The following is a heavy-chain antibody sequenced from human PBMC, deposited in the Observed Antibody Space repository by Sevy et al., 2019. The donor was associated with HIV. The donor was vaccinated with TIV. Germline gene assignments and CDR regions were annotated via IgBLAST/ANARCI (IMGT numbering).Heavy chain of an antibody. CDR1: GFTFSSYS. CDR2: ISSSSSTI. J-gene: IGHJ4*02. CDR3: ARAGGGSYGSLGFDY. Sequence: GGSLRLSCAASGFTFSSYSMNWVRQAPGKGLEWVSYISSSSSTIYYADSVKGRFTISSDNAKNSLYLQMNSLRDDDTAVYYCARAGGGSYGSLGFDYWGQGTLVTVSS. V-gene: IGHV3-48*02. D-gene: IGHD1-26*01.